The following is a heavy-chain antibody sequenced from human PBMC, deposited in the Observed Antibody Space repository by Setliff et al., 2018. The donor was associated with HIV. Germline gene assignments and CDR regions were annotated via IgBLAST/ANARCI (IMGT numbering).Heavy chain of an antibody. CDR3: ARGHGKLRYCSSTSCYYSLAS. J-gene: IGHJ5*02. D-gene: IGHD2-2*01. Sequence: GASVKVSCKASGYTFTNYDINWVRQASGQGLEWMGWMNPNSDITVYAQKFQGRVTMTGNPSIDTVYLELSSLTSEDTAVYYCARGHGKLRYCSSTSCYYSLASWGQGTLVTVPQ. V-gene: IGHV1-8*02. CDR1: GYTFTNYD. CDR2: MNPNSDIT.